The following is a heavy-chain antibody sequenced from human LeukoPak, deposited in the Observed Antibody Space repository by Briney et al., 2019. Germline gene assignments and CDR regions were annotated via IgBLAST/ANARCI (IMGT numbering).Heavy chain of an antibody. CDR1: GFTFSSYG. V-gene: IGHV3-30*18. Sequence: PRGSLRLSCAASGFTFSSYGMHWVRQAPSKGLEWVAVISYDGSNKYYADSVKGRFTISRDNSKNTLYLQMNSLRAEDTAVYYCAKDAYCSSTSCLDYWGQGTLVTVSS. CDR3: AKDAYCSSTSCLDY. J-gene: IGHJ4*02. D-gene: IGHD2-2*01. CDR2: ISYDGSNK.